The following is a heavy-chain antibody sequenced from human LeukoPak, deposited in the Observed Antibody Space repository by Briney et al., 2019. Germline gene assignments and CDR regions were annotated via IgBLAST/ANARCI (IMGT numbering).Heavy chain of an antibody. CDR3: AKVIGYCSSTSCLIGAFDI. Sequence: PGGSLRLSCAASGFTFSSYGMHWVRQAPGKGLEWVAFIRYDGSNKYYADSVKGRFTISRDNSKNTLYLQMNSLRAEDTAVYYCAKVIGYCSSTSCLIGAFDIWGQGTMVTVSS. J-gene: IGHJ3*02. V-gene: IGHV3-30*02. D-gene: IGHD2-2*01. CDR2: IRYDGSNK. CDR1: GFTFSSYG.